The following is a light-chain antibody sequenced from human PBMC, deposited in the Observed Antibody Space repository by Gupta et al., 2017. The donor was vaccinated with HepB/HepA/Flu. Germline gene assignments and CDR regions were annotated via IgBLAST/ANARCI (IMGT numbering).Light chain of an antibody. CDR3: TSLNNWPRAVT. CDR2: DAS. Sequence: EIVLTQSRPTLSLSPGERATLSCRARQSVSSYLAWYKQKPGQAPRLLIYDASKRATVLPARLGAGGFGQDLHLTINTQGPQNFHVDSGTSLNNWPRAVTLDGGTKVKIK. CDR1: QSVSSY. V-gene: IGKV3-11*01. J-gene: IGKJ4*01.